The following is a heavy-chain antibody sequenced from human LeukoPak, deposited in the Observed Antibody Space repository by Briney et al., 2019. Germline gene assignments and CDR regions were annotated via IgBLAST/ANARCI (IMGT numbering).Heavy chain of an antibody. D-gene: IGHD4-17*01. CDR1: GFTVSSNY. CDR3: AREMTTVTTEGLIDY. V-gene: IGHV3-66*01. J-gene: IGHJ4*02. CDR2: IYGAGST. Sequence: GGSLRRSCAASGFTVSSNYMSWVRQAPGKGLEWVSLIYGAGSTFYADSVKGRFTISRDNSKNTLYLQMNSLRAEDTAVYYCAREMTTVTTEGLIDYWGQGTLVTVSS.